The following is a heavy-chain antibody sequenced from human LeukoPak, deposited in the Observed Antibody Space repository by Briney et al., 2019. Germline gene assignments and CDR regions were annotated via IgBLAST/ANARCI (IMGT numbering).Heavy chain of an antibody. CDR2: ISSGDGTT. CDR1: GFTFRDYY. V-gene: IGHV3-11*01. D-gene: IGHD3-22*01. CDR3: VTGDSSSYSVFSAFDF. Sequence: GGSLRLSCTASGFTFRDYYMSWIRQAPGKGLQWVSYISSGDGTTYYADSVKGRFTISRDDANNVLYLEMNSLRVEDTAVYYCVTGDSSSYSVFSAFDFWGQGTLVTVSS. J-gene: IGHJ4*02.